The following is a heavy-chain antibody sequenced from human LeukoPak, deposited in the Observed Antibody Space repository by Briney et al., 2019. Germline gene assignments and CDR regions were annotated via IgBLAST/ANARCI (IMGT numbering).Heavy chain of an antibody. CDR1: GYTFTELS. CDR3: YTYFLSDRHY. V-gene: IGHV1-24*01. Sequence: ASVKVSCKVSGYTFTELSMHWVRQAPGKGLEWMGGFDPEDGESIYAQKFQGRVTMTEDTSTDTAYMELSSLRSEDTAVYYCYTYFLSDRHYWGQGTLVTVSS. CDR2: FDPEDGES. J-gene: IGHJ4*02. D-gene: IGHD2/OR15-2a*01.